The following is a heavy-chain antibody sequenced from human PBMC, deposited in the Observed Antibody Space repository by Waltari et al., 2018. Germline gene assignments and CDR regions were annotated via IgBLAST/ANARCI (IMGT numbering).Heavy chain of an antibody. Sequence: QVQLVQSGAEVKKPGSSVKVSCKASGGTFSSYAISWVRQAPGQGLEWMGGIIPTFGTATYAQKFQGRVTITTDESTSTAYMELSSLRSEDTAVYYCARGASGQQPLDYWGQGTLVTVSS. D-gene: IGHD6-13*01. J-gene: IGHJ4*02. V-gene: IGHV1-69*05. CDR3: ARGASGQQPLDY. CDR1: GGTFSSYA. CDR2: IIPTFGTA.